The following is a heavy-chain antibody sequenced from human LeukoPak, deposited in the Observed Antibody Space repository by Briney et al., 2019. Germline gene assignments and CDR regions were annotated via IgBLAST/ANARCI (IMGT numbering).Heavy chain of an antibody. CDR3: ARWSCDH. V-gene: IGHV3-33*01. CDR2: IWYDGSEK. J-gene: IGHJ5*02. Sequence: GTSLRLSCAASGFTFSSYGMHWVRQAPGKGLEWVAVIWYDGSEKYYADSVKGRFTISRDNSKNTLFLQMGSLTAEDTAVYYCARWSCDHWGQGTLVTVSS. CDR1: GFTFSSYG.